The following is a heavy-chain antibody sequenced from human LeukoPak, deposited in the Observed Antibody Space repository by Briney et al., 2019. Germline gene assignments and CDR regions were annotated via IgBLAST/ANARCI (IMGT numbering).Heavy chain of an antibody. D-gene: IGHD1-26*01. CDR3: VKGAKYSGSSVDYFYMDV. Sequence: GGSLRLSCAASGFTFSTHAMGWVRQAPGKGLEWVSVISGSGDNTYQADSVKGRFIISRDNSNNTLSVQMNSLRAEDTAVYYCVKGAKYSGSSVDYFYMDVWAKGTTVTVSS. CDR1: GFTFSTHA. V-gene: IGHV3-23*01. CDR2: ISGSGDNT. J-gene: IGHJ6*03.